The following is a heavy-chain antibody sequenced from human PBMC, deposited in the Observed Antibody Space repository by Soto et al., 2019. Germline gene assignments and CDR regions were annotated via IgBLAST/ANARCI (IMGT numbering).Heavy chain of an antibody. J-gene: IGHJ4*02. CDR3: AKDDGGSCFDY. Sequence: GGPLRLSCAASGFTFSSYGMHWVRQAPGKGLEWVAVISYDGSNKYYADSVKGRFTISRDNSKNTLYLQMNSLRAEDTAVYYCAKDDGGSCFDYWGQGTLVTVSS. V-gene: IGHV3-30*18. CDR1: GFTFSSYG. CDR2: ISYDGSNK. D-gene: IGHD1-26*01.